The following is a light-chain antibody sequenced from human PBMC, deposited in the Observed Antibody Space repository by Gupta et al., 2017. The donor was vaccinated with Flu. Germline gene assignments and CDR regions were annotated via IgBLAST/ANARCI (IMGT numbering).Light chain of an antibody. J-gene: IGKJ4*01. CDR1: QDINIF. V-gene: IGKV1-16*01. CDR3: QQYKSHPLT. CDR2: ATS. Sequence: DIQVTQSPSSLSASIGDRVTITCRASQDINIFLAWFQQKPGKTPKSLIYATSHLESGVPSRFSGSGSGPNFTLTISSLQPEEFATYYCQQYKSHPLTFGDGTKV.